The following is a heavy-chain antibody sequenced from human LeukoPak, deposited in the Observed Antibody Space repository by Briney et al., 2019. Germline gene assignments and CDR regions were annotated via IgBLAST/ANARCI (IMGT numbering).Heavy chain of an antibody. V-gene: IGHV1-69*01. D-gene: IGHD6-6*01. CDR2: IIPIFGTA. J-gene: IGHJ4*02. CDR1: GGTFSSYT. Sequence: SVKVSCKASGGTFSSYTISWVRQAPGQGLEWMGGIIPIFGTANYAQKFQGRVTITADESTSTAYMELSSLRSEDTAVYYCARGYDSSSGEFDYWGQGTLVTVSS. CDR3: ARGYDSSSGEFDY.